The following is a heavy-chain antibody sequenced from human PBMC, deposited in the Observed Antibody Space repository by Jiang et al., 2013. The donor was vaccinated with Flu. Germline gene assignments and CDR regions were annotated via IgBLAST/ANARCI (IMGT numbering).Heavy chain of an antibody. CDR3: ARGRDRGGWFDWYFDL. D-gene: IGHD6-19*01. Sequence: SVKVSCKASGYTFTSYGISWVRQAPGQGLEWMGWISAYNGNTNYAQKLQGRVTMTTDTSTSTAYMELRSLRSDDTAVYYCARGRDRGGWFDWYFDLWGRGTLVTVSS. J-gene: IGHJ2*01. CDR1: GYTFTSYG. V-gene: IGHV1-18*01. CDR2: ISAYNGNT.